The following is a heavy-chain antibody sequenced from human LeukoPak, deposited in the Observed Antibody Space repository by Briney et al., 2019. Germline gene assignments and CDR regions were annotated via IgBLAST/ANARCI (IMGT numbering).Heavy chain of an antibody. V-gene: IGHV5-51*01. D-gene: IGHD3-22*01. J-gene: IGHJ4*02. Sequence: GGSLKISCKGSGCSFPSYWIGWVRQMPGKGLEWMGIIYLGDSDTIYSPSFQGQLTISADKSISTAYLQWSSLKASDTAMYYGASKSDSRGFDYWGQGTLVTVSS. CDR3: ASKSDSRGFDY. CDR2: IYLGDSDT. CDR1: GCSFPSYW.